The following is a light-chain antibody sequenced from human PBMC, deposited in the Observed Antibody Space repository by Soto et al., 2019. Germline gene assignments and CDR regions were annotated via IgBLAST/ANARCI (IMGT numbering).Light chain of an antibody. CDR3: QHSYSNLPYT. J-gene: IGKJ2*01. Sequence: DIQMTQSPSSLSASVGDRVTITCRASQSISSYLNWYQQKLGKAPKLLIYVASSLQSGVPSRFSGSGSGTDFTLTISSLQPEDFATYYCQHSYSNLPYTFGQGTKLEIK. CDR1: QSISSY. V-gene: IGKV1-39*01. CDR2: VAS.